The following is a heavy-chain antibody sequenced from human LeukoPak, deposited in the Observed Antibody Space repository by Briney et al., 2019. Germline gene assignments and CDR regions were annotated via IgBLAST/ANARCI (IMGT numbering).Heavy chain of an antibody. CDR3: AKFLPTHIVVANYYFHY. D-gene: IGHD2-21*01. CDR1: GFTFSSYA. J-gene: IGHJ4*02. CDR2: ISGSGGST. V-gene: IGHV3-23*01. Sequence: GGSLRLSCAASGFTFSSYAMSWVRQAPGKGLEWVSAISGSGGSTYYADSVKGRFTISRDNSKNTLYLQMNSLRAEDTAVYYCAKFLPTHIVVANYYFHYWGQGTLFPVSS.